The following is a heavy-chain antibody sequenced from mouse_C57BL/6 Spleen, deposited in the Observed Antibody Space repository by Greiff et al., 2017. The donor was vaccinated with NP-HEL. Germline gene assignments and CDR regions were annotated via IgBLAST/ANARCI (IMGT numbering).Heavy chain of an antibody. D-gene: IGHD1-1*01. CDR1: GFTFSDYY. V-gene: IGHV5-12*01. CDR3: ARQDYGSSYDGSPWFAY. J-gene: IGHJ3*01. CDR2: ISNGGGST. Sequence: EVQLQESGGGLVQPGGSLKLSCAASGFTFSDYYMYWVRQTPEKRLEWVAYISNGGGSTYYPDTVKGRFTISRDNAKNTLYLQMSRLKSEDTAMYYCARQDYGSSYDGSPWFAYWGQGTLVTVSA.